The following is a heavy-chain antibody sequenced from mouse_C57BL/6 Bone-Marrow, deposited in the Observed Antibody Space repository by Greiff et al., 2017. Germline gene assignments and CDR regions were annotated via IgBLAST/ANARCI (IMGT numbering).Heavy chain of an antibody. Sequence: VQLQQSGAELVRPGASVKLSCKASGFNIKDDYMHWVKQRPEQGLEWIGWIDPENGDTEYASQFPGKATITEDTSSTTAYLQLSSLTSEDTAVYYCTTVRGNDSDWYFDVWGTGTTVTVAS. CDR3: TTVRGNDSDWYFDV. CDR1: GFNIKDDY. V-gene: IGHV14-4*01. CDR2: IDPENGDT. J-gene: IGHJ1*03. D-gene: IGHD2-12*01.